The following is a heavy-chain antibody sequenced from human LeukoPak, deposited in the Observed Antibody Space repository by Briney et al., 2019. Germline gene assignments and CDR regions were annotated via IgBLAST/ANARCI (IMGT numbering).Heavy chain of an antibody. V-gene: IGHV1-24*01. CDR1: GYTLTELS. J-gene: IGHJ3*02. D-gene: IGHD1-14*01. CDR2: FDPEDGET. Sequence: ASVKVSCKVSGYTLTELSMHWVRQAPGKGLEWMGGFDPEDGETIYAQKFQGRVTMTEDTSTDTAYMELSSLRSEDTAAYYCATRREPEGAFDIWGQGTMVTVSS. CDR3: ATRREPEGAFDI.